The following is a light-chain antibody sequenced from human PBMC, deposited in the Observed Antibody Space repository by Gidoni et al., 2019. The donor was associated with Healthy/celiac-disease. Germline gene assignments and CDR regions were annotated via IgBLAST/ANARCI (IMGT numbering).Light chain of an antibody. Sequence: VFTQSPGTLSSSPGERATLSCRASQSVSSSYLAWYQQKPGQAPRLLIYGASSRATGIPDRFSGSGSGTDFTLTISRLEPEDFAVYYCQQYGSSPTFGQGTKVEIK. V-gene: IGKV3-20*01. CDR3: QQYGSSPT. CDR1: QSVSSSY. CDR2: GAS. J-gene: IGKJ1*01.